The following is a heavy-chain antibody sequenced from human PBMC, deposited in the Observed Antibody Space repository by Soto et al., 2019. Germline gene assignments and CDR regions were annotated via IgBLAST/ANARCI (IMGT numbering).Heavy chain of an antibody. V-gene: IGHV1-18*04. J-gene: IGHJ6*02. CDR3: ARDLNYDFWSGYYTSYYYGMDV. Sequence: GASVKVSCKASGYTFTSYGISWVRQAPGQGLEWMGWISAYNGNTNYAQKLQGRVTMTTDTSTSTAYMELRSLRSDDTAVYYCARDLNYDFWSGYYTSYYYGMDVWGQGTTVTVSS. D-gene: IGHD3-3*01. CDR1: GYTFTSYG. CDR2: ISAYNGNT.